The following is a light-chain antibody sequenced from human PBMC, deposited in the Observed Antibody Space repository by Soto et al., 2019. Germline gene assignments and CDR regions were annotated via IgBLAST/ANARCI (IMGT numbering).Light chain of an antibody. CDR2: AAS. CDR1: QSISSY. V-gene: IGKV1-39*01. CDR3: QRSYSTPVT. Sequence: DIQMTQSPSSLSASVGDRVTITCRASQSISSYLNWYQQKPGKAPKLLIYAASSLQSGVPSRFSRSGSGTDFTLTISSLPPEDFATYCCQRSYSTPVTFGQGTKVELK. J-gene: IGKJ1*01.